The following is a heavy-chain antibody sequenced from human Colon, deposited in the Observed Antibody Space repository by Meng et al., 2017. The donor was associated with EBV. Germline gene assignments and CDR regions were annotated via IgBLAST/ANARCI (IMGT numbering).Heavy chain of an antibody. CDR3: SRGVDSYKLGNL. CDR1: GGSLSDYY. V-gene: IGHV4-34*02. D-gene: IGHD7-27*01. CDR2: IHPSGSI. Sequence: VQTKQWGAGLLKPSETLSLTCVVYGGSLSDYYCSWIRQSPGRGLEWIGEIHPSGSIFYNPSLQSRVTISVDTSKNQFSLNLNSVTAADTAVYFCSRGVDSYKLGNLWGRGTLVTVSS. J-gene: IGHJ2*01.